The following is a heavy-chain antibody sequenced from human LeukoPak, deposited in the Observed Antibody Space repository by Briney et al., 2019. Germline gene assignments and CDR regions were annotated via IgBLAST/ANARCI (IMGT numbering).Heavy chain of an antibody. Sequence: SVKVSCKASGGTFSSYAISWVRQAPGQGLEWMGGIIPIFGTANYAQKFQGRVTITTDESTSTAYMELSSLRSEDTAVYYCARDVSEYGSGSYYVDYWGQGTLVTVSS. CDR2: IIPIFGTA. V-gene: IGHV1-69*05. CDR1: GGTFSSYA. CDR3: ARDVSEYGSGSYYVDY. D-gene: IGHD3-10*01. J-gene: IGHJ4*02.